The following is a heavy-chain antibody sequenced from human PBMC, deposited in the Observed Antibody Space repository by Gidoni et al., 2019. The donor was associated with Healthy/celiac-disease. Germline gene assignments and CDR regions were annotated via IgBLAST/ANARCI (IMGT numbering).Heavy chain of an antibody. Sequence: EVQLLESGGGLVQPGGSLRLSCAASGVTCSSYDMSWVRQAPGKGLEWVSSISGSDGTTYYADSVKGRFTISRDNSKNTLYLQMNSLRAEDTAVYYCAHYPIPYRSSWHYPFDYWGPGTLVTVSS. CDR3: AHYPIPYRSSWHYPFDY. CDR2: ISGSDGTT. J-gene: IGHJ4*02. V-gene: IGHV3-23*01. D-gene: IGHD6-13*01. CDR1: GVTCSSYD.